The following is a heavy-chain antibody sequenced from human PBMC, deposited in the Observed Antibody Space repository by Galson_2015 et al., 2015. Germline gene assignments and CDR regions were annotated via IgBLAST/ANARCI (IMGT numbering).Heavy chain of an antibody. CDR1: GFTFSSYS. J-gene: IGHJ6*02. D-gene: IGHD5-18*01. CDR2: ISSSSSYI. Sequence: SLRLSCAASGFTFSSYSMNWVRQAPGKGLEWVSSISSSSSYIYYADSVKGRFTISRDNAKNSLYLQMNSLRAEDTAVYYCARDNGTAMVAGGFLYYYYGMDVWGQGTTVTVSS. CDR3: ARDNGTAMVAGGFLYYYYGMDV. V-gene: IGHV3-21*01.